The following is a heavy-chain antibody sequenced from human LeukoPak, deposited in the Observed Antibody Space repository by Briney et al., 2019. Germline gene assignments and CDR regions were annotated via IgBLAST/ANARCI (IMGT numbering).Heavy chain of an antibody. D-gene: IGHD3-16*01. CDR1: GFVFSRDN. CDR2: ISETI. Sequence: GGSLRLSCIASGFVFSRDNMNWVRQAPGKGLEWVAHISETIYYTDSVQGRFTISRDNAKNSLYLQMSNLRVDDTAMYYCVREVGRPKTFYFDSWGRGTPVTVAS. CDR3: VREVGRPKTFYFDS. V-gene: IGHV3-48*04. J-gene: IGHJ4*02.